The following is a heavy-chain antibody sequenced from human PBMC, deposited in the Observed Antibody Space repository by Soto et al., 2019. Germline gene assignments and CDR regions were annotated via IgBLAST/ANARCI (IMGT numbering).Heavy chain of an antibody. D-gene: IGHD3-22*01. CDR1: GFTFTSSA. J-gene: IGHJ4*02. Sequence: SVKVSCTASGFTFTSSAVQWVRQARGQRLEWIGWIVVGSGNTNYAQKFQERVTITRNMSTSTAYMELSRLRSEDTAVYYCSADLKCYYDSSGYLWIYYFDYWGQGTLVTVSS. CDR2: IVVGSGNT. CDR3: SADLKCYYDSSGYLWIYYFDY. V-gene: IGHV1-58*01.